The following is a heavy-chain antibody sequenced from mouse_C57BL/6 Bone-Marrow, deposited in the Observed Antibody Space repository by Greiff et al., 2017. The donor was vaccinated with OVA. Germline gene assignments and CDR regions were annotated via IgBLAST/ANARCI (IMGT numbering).Heavy chain of an antibody. J-gene: IGHJ1*03. Sequence: VQLQESGPELVKPGASVKISCKASGYTFTDYYINWVKQRPGQGLEWIGWIFPGSGSTYYNEKFKGKATLTVDKSSSTAYMLLSSLTSEDSAVYFCARRDTTVVAPSYWYFDVWGTGTTVTVSS. D-gene: IGHD1-1*01. CDR3: ARRDTTVVAPSYWYFDV. V-gene: IGHV1-75*01. CDR2: IFPGSGST. CDR1: GYTFTDYY.